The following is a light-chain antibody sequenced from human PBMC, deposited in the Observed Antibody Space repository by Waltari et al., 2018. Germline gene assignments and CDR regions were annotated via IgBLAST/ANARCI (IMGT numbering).Light chain of an antibody. CDR3: QHYYSPPWT. J-gene: IGKJ1*01. CDR1: QSVLYSSNNKNY. CDR2: CAS. Sequence: DIVMTHSPDSLAVSLGERATTTCQSSQSVLYSSNNKNYLAWYQQKPGQPPKLPIYCASTRESGVSDRFSGSVSGTDFTLTISSLQAEDVAVYYCQHYYSPPWTFGQGTKVEIK. V-gene: IGKV4-1*01.